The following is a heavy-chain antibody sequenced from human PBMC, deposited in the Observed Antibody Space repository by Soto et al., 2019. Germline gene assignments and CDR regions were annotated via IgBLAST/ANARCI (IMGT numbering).Heavy chain of an antibody. V-gene: IGHV1-3*01. Sequence: QVQLVQSGAEVKKPGASVKVSCKASGYTFTSYAMHWVRQAPGQRLEWMGWINAGNGNTKYSQKFQGRVTITRDTSACTAYMELSSLRSEDTAVYYCARARYYDFWSGYYYYYYYGMDVWGQGTTVTVSS. CDR1: GYTFTSYA. CDR3: ARARYYDFWSGYYYYYYYGMDV. D-gene: IGHD3-3*01. J-gene: IGHJ6*02. CDR2: INAGNGNT.